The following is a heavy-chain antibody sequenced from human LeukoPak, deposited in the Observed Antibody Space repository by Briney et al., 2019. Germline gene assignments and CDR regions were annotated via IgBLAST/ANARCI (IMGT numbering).Heavy chain of an antibody. CDR2: IYYSGST. V-gene: IGHV4-39*07. CDR3: ARTGVRFLEWTLLNYYFDY. CDR1: GGSISSSSYY. Sequence: SETLSLTCTVSGGSISSSSYYWGWIRQPPGKGLEWIGSIYYSGSTYYNPSLKSRVTISVDTSKNQFSLKLSSVTAADTAVYYCARTGVRFLEWTLLNYYFDYRGQGTLVTVSS. D-gene: IGHD3-3*01. J-gene: IGHJ4*02.